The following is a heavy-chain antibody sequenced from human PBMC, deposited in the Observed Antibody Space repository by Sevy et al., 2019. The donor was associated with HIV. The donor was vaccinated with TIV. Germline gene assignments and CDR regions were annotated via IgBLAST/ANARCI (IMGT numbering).Heavy chain of an antibody. Sequence: SETLSLTWTVSGGSISAYYWSWIRQPPGKPLEYIGYIYYTGSTNYNPSLKSRVTISVDTSKNQFSLKLNSVTAADTAVYFCARAPPVRSGDDSLNWFDPWGQGTLVTVSS. J-gene: IGHJ5*02. CDR1: GGSISAYY. V-gene: IGHV4-59*01. CDR3: ARAPPVRSGDDSLNWFDP. CDR2: IYYTGST. D-gene: IGHD5-12*01.